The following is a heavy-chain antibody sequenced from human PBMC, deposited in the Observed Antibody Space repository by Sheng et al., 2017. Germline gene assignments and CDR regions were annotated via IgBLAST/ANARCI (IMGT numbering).Heavy chain of an antibody. V-gene: IGHV3-33*01. CDR2: IWYDGSNK. J-gene: IGHJ4*02. CDR1: GFTFSSYG. Sequence: QVQLVESGGGVVQPGRSLRLSCAASGFTFSSYGMHWVRQAPGKGLEWVAVIWYDGSNKYYADSVKGRFTISRDNSKNTLYLQMNSLRAEDTAVYYCARDLRYYDSSGYPDYWGQGTLVTVSS. CDR3: ARDLRYYDSSGYPDY. D-gene: IGHD3-22*01.